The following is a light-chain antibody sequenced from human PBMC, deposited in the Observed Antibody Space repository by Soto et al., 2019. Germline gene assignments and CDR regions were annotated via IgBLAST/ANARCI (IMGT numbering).Light chain of an antibody. CDR2: DVS. Sequence: QSVLTQPASVSGSPGQSVTISCSGISSGAADYNYVSWYQQHPGKAPKLMISDVSNRPSGISDRCSGSKSGNTASLTISGLQAEDEDDYYCSSYTISTTVFGSGTKLTVL. CDR3: SSYTISTTV. J-gene: IGLJ1*01. CDR1: SSGAADYNY. V-gene: IGLV2-14*01.